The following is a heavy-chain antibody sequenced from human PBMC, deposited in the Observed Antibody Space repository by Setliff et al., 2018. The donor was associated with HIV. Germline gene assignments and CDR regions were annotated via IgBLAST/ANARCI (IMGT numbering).Heavy chain of an antibody. Sequence: ASVKVSCKSSGYTFTSYAMHWVRQAPGQRLEWMGWINAGNGNTKYSQKFQGRVTITRDTSASTAYMELSSLRSEDTAVYYCARDLHDYGMDVWGQGTTVTVSS. CDR3: ARDLHDYGMDV. CDR1: GYTFTSYA. J-gene: IGHJ6*02. V-gene: IGHV1-3*01. CDR2: INAGNGNT.